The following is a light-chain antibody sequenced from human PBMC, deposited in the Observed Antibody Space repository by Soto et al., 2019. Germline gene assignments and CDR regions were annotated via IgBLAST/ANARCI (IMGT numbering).Light chain of an antibody. CDR2: DAS. Sequence: DIQMTQSPSSLSASVGDRVTITCQASQDISNYLNWYQQKPGKAPKLLIYDASSLETGVPPRFSGSGSGTHFTFTISSLQPEDIATYYCQHYDNLPYTFGQGTKLEIK. CDR1: QDISNY. V-gene: IGKV1-33*01. J-gene: IGKJ2*01. CDR3: QHYDNLPYT.